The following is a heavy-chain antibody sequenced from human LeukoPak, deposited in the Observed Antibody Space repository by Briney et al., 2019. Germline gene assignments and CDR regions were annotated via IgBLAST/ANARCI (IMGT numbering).Heavy chain of an antibody. J-gene: IGHJ6*02. V-gene: IGHV4-39*07. CDR3: AREAYYDSSEGYYYGMDV. D-gene: IGHD3-22*01. CDR1: GGSISSYY. CDR2: IYHSGST. Sequence: PSETLSLTCTVSGGSISSYYWGWIRQPPGKGLEWIGSIYHSGSTYYNPSLKSRVTISVDTSKNQFSLKLSSVTAADTAVYYCAREAYYDSSEGYYYGMDVWGQGTTVTVSS.